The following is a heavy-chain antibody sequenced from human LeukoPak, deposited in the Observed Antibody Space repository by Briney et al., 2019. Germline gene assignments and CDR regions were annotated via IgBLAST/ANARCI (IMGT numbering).Heavy chain of an antibody. CDR2: ISWNSGSI. J-gene: IGHJ4*02. CDR1: GFTFDDYA. CDR3: AKDIYIVATMAYFDY. Sequence: SLRLSCAASGFTFDDYAMHWVRQAPGKGLEWVSGISWNSGSIGYADSVKGRFTISRDNVKNSLYLQMNSLRAEDTALYYCAKDIYIVATMAYFDYWGQGTLVTVSS. V-gene: IGHV3-9*01. D-gene: IGHD5-12*01.